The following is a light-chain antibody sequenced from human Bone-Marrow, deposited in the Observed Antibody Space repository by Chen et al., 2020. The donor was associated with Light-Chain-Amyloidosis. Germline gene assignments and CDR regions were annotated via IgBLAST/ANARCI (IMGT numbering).Light chain of an antibody. CDR3: QVWDRSSDRPV. Sequence: SYVLTQPSTVSVAPGQTATIASGGNNIGSTSVHWYQQTPGQAPLLVVYDDSDRPSGIPERLSGSNSGNTATLTISSVEAGDEADYYCQVWDRSSDRPVFGGGTKLTVL. CDR1: NIGSTS. CDR2: DDS. V-gene: IGLV3-21*02. J-gene: IGLJ3*02.